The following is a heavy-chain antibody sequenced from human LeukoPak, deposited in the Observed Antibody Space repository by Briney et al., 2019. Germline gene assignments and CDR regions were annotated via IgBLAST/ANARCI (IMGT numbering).Heavy chain of an antibody. CDR1: GGTFSNYA. CDR3: ATEGAGSSWYRAFDY. D-gene: IGHD6-13*01. CDR2: IIPIFGTA. Sequence: ASVKVSCEASGGTFSNYAINWVRQAPGQGLEWMGGIIPIFGTAYYAQNFQDRVTITADESTSTAYMQLSSLRSEDTAVYYCATEGAGSSWYRAFDYWGQGALVTVSS. J-gene: IGHJ4*02. V-gene: IGHV1-69*13.